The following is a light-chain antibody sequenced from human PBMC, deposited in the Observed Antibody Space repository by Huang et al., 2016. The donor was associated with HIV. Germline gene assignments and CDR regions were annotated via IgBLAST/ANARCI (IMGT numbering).Light chain of an antibody. CDR3: QQYSTSPRT. CDR2: GSS. Sequence: EIVLTQSPDTLSLSPGERGALSCRASQNVTNDYLAWYQQTSGQAPRRLIDGSSGRATGVPVRFGGSGSGAEFILTIDRLEPEDFASYYCQQYSTSPRTFGPGTKLEVK. CDR1: QNVTNDY. J-gene: IGKJ1*01. V-gene: IGKV3-20*01.